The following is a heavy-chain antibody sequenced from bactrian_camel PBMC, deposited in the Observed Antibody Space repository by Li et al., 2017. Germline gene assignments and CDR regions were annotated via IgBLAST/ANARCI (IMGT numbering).Heavy chain of an antibody. Sequence: DVQLVESGGGSVQAGGSLKLSCAASGNTYTSSCMGWFRQAPGKGLEWVSFINTDGGTTRYADSVKGRFTISRDNAKNTAYLQMNSLKPEDTAVYYCVTTYGYGDSVRSEVAWGQGTQVTVS. D-gene: IGHD4*01. CDR2: INTDGGTT. CDR1: GNTYTSSC. V-gene: IGHV3S35*01. CDR3: VTTYGYGDSVRSEVA. J-gene: IGHJ4*01.